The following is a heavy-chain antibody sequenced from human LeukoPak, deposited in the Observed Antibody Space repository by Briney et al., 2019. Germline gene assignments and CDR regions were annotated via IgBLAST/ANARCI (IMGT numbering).Heavy chain of an antibody. D-gene: IGHD1-26*01. J-gene: IGHJ3*02. Sequence: SETLSLTCTVSGGSISSYYWSWIRQPPGKGLEWIGYIYYSGSTNYNPSLKSRVTISVDTSKNQFSLKLSSVTAADTAVYYCARDGSYGAFDIWGQGTMVTVSS. CDR1: GGSISSYY. CDR2: IYYSGST. CDR3: ARDGSYGAFDI. V-gene: IGHV4-59*01.